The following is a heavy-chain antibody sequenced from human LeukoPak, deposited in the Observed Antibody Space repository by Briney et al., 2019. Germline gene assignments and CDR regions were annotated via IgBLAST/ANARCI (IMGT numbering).Heavy chain of an antibody. J-gene: IGHJ5*01. D-gene: IGHD3-22*01. CDR1: GGSISSSDYY. V-gene: IGHV4-39*01. Sequence: SETLSLTCTVSGGSISSSDYYWDWIRQPPGKGLEWIGSISYSGSTYYNPSLKSRVTISVDTSKNQFSLKLSSVTAADTGFYYGARRAYDSSSIGSWGQGTLVTVSS. CDR3: ARRAYDSSSIGS. CDR2: ISYSGST.